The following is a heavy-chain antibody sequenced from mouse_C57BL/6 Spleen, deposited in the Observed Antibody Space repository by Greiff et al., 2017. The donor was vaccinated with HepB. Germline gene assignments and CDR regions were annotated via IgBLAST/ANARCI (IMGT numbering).Heavy chain of an antibody. Sequence: QVHVKQSGPELVKPGASVKISCKASGYAFSSSWMNWVKQRPGKGLEWIGRIYPGDGDTNYNGKFKGKATLTADKSSSTAYMQLSSLTSEDSAVYFCARGGSSGYQAWFAYWGQGTLVTVSA. CDR2: IYPGDGDT. V-gene: IGHV1-82*01. J-gene: IGHJ3*01. CDR3: ARGGSSGYQAWFAY. D-gene: IGHD3-2*02. CDR1: GYAFSSSW.